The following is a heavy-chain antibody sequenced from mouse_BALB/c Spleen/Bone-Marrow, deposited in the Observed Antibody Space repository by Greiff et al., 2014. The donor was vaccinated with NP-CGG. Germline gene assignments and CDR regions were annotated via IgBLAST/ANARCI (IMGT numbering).Heavy chain of an antibody. CDR1: GFTFSSFG. V-gene: IGHV5-17*02. J-gene: IGHJ4*01. CDR2: ISNGSSPI. CDR3: ARKGAMITHYYAMDY. Sequence: VQLQQSGGGLVQPGGSRKLSCAASGFTFSSFGMHWVRQAPEKGLEWAAYISNGSSPIYYADTVKGRFTISRDNPKNTLFLQMTSLRSEDTAMYYCARKGAMITHYYAMDYWGQGTSVTVSS. D-gene: IGHD2-4*01.